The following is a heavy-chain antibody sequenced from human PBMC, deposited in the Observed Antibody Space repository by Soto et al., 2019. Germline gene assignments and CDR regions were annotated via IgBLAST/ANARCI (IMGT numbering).Heavy chain of an antibody. J-gene: IGHJ4*02. V-gene: IGHV3-23*01. CDR3: ARELDSSGYILAY. Sequence: GGSLRLSCAASGFTFSNYAMIWVRQAPGKGLEWVSAISYGGGTTYYADSVKGRFTISRDNAKNTLFLQMNRLRAEDTAVYYCARELDSSGYILAYWGQGTQVTVSS. D-gene: IGHD3-22*01. CDR2: ISYGGGTT. CDR1: GFTFSNYA.